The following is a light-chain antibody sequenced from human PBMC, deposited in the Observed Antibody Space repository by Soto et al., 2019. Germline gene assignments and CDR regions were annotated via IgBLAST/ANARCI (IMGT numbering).Light chain of an antibody. CDR1: SSDVGGYNY. CDR2: DVS. V-gene: IGLV2-14*01. Sequence: QSVLTQPASVSGSPGQSITISCTGTSSDVGGYNYVSWYQQHPGKAPKLMIYDVSNRLSGVSNRFSGSKSGNTASLTISGFQAEDEADYYCSSYTSSGNSRVFGTGTKVTVL. J-gene: IGLJ1*01. CDR3: SSYTSSGNSRV.